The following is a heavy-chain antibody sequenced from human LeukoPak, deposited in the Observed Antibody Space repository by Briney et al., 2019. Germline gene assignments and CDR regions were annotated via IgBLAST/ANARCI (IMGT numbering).Heavy chain of an antibody. CDR1: GFTFSSYS. CDR2: ISSSSSTI. J-gene: IGHJ4*02. D-gene: IGHD2-2*01. CDR3: AKDFCSTSCYEAY. V-gene: IGHV3-48*01. Sequence: QPGGSLRLSCAASGFTFSSYSMNWVRQAPGKGLEWVSYISSSSSTIYYADSVKGRFTIPRDNAKNSLYLQMNSLRAEDTAVYYCAKDFCSTSCYEAYWGQGTLVTVSS.